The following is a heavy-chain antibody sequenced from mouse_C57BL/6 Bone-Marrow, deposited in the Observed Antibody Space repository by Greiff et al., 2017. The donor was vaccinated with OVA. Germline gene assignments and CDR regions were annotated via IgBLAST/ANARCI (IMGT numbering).Heavy chain of an antibody. Sequence: VQLKQSGPELVKPGASVKISCKASGYSFTGYYMNWVKQSPEKSLEWIGEINPSTGGTTYNQKFKAKATLTVDKSSSTAYMQLKSLTSEDSAVYDCARGNYGYDRGYWGQGTTLTVAS. CDR2: INPSTGGT. V-gene: IGHV1-42*01. D-gene: IGHD2-2*01. J-gene: IGHJ2*01. CDR3: ARGNYGYDRGY. CDR1: GYSFTGYY.